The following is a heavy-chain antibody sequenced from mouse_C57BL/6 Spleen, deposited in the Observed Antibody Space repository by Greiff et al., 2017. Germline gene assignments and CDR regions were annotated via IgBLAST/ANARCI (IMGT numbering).Heavy chain of an antibody. Sequence: QVQLQQPGAELVRPGSSVKLSCKASGYTFTSYWMDWVKQRPGQGLEWIGNIYPSDSETHYNQKFKDKATLTVDKSSSTAYMQLSSLTSEDSAVYYCARSESYYAMDYWGQGTSVTGSS. CDR1: GYTFTSYW. CDR3: ARSESYYAMDY. CDR2: IYPSDSET. V-gene: IGHV1-61*01. J-gene: IGHJ4*01.